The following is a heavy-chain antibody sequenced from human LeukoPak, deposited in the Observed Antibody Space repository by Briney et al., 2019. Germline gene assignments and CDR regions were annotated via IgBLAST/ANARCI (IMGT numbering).Heavy chain of an antibody. CDR1: GFTFTGYY. D-gene: IGHD5-18*01. Sequence: ASVKVSCKASGFTFTGYYMHWVRQAPGQGLEWMGWMNANSGGTNHAQKFQGRVTMTRDTSITTAYLELSRLRSDDTAVYYCARGVSTYGYGRAFDSWGQGTMVTVSS. V-gene: IGHV1-2*02. CDR3: ARGVSTYGYGRAFDS. J-gene: IGHJ3*02. CDR2: MNANSGGT.